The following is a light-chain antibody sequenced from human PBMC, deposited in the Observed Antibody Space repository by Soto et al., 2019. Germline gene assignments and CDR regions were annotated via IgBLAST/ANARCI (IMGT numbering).Light chain of an antibody. CDR1: SSDVGGYNY. CDR2: EVS. J-gene: IGLJ1*01. CDR3: SSYGGSNNYV. Sequence: QSGQTQPPSATPSPGQSVTISCTGTSSDVGGYNYVSLYQQHPGQAPKLMIYEVSKRPSGVPDRFSGSKSGNTASLTVSGLQAEDEADYYCSSYGGSNNYVFGTGTKVTVL. V-gene: IGLV2-8*01.